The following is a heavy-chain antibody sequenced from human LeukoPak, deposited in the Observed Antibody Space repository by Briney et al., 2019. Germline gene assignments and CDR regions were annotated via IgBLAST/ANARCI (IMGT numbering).Heavy chain of an antibody. CDR1: GFTFSSYG. CDR3: AKGPYDYDDYYY. Sequence: PTGGSLRLSCAASGFTFSSYGMHWVRQAPGKGLEWVAFIRYDGSNKYYADSVKGRFTISRDNSKNTLYLQMNSLRAEDTAVYYCAKGPYDYDDYYYWGQGTLVTVSS. D-gene: IGHD4-17*01. V-gene: IGHV3-30*02. J-gene: IGHJ4*01. CDR2: IRYDGSNK.